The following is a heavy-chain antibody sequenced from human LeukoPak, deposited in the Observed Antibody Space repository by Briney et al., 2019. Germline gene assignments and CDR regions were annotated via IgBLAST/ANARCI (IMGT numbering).Heavy chain of an antibody. Sequence: ASVKVSCKASGYTLTGCYMHWVRQAPGQGLEWMGWINPNSGGTNYAQKFQGRVTMTRDTSISTAYMELSRLRSDDTAVYYCARDHHCTNGVCYRIDYWGQGTLVTVSS. J-gene: IGHJ4*02. D-gene: IGHD2-8*01. CDR2: INPNSGGT. CDR3: ARDHHCTNGVCYRIDY. CDR1: GYTLTGCY. V-gene: IGHV1-2*02.